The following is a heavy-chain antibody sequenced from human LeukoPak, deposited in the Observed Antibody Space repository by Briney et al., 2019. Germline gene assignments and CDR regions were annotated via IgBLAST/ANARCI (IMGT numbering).Heavy chain of an antibody. J-gene: IGHJ5*02. CDR3: ERKAPKKGWFDP. Sequence: KPSETLSLTCTVSGGSNNSYYWSWIRQPPGNGLEWIGYTHPSGNTNYRPSLKNRVTLSIDLYRNQFSLKLSSVTAGDTAVYYCERKAPKKGWFDPWGQGTLVTVSS. V-gene: IGHV4-4*09. CDR1: GGSNNSYY. CDR2: THPSGNT.